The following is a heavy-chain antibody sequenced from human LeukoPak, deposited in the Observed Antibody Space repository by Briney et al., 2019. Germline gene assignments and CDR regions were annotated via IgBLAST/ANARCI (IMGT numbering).Heavy chain of an antibody. D-gene: IGHD6-13*01. J-gene: IGHJ6*02. Sequence: GRSLRLSCAASGFPFGSYAMHWVRQAPGKGLEWVALISYDGSTEYYADSVKGRFTISRDNSKNTLYLQMNSLRAEDTAVYYCARDPRLYSSSWHYYYYYTMDVWGQGTTVTVSS. CDR2: ISYDGSTE. CDR3: ARDPRLYSSSWHYYYYYTMDV. V-gene: IGHV3-30-3*01. CDR1: GFPFGSYA.